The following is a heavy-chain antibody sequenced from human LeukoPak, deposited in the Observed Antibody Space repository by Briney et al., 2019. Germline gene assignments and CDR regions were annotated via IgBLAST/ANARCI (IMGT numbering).Heavy chain of an antibody. V-gene: IGHV3-21*01. D-gene: IGHD3-3*01. CDR3: ARPRITIFGVVTNYYYYMDV. J-gene: IGHJ6*03. CDR1: GFTFSNYG. Sequence: GGSLRLSCAASGFTFSNYGMNWVRQAPGKGLEWVSSISSSSSYIYYADSVKGRFTISRDNAKNSLYLQMNSLRAEDTAVYYCARPRITIFGVVTNYYYYMDVWGKGTTVTVSS. CDR2: ISSSSSYI.